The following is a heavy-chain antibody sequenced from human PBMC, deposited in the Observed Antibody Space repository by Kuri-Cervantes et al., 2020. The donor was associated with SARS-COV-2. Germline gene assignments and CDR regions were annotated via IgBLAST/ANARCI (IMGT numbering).Heavy chain of an antibody. J-gene: IGHJ6*03. D-gene: IGHD4-17*01. CDR1: GVAIDSNSYY. Sequence: SETLSLTCIVSGVAIDSNSYYWVWIRQAPGKGLEWIGEVNHRGSTNYNSSLKSRVTISVDTSSKQFSLHLGSVTAADTAVYYCARAYGFLRYIYYMDVWGRGTTVTVSS. CDR3: ARAYGFLRYIYYMDV. CDR2: VNHRGST. V-gene: IGHV4-39*07.